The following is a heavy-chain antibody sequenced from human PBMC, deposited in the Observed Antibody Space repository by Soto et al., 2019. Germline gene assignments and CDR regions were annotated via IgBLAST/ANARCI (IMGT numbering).Heavy chain of an antibody. CDR3: ARDGAPYNWNYDHFDY. CDR2: INRNSGGT. Sequence: GASVNVSCKASGYTFTGDYMHWVRQAPLQGLEWMGWINRNSGGTNYAQKFQGWVTMTRDTSISTAYMELSRLRSDDTAVYYCARDGAPYNWNYDHFDYWGQGTLVTVSS. V-gene: IGHV1-2*04. J-gene: IGHJ4*02. D-gene: IGHD1-7*01. CDR1: GYTFTGDY.